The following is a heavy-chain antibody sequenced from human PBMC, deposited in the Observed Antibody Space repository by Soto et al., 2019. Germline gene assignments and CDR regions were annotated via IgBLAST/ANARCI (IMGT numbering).Heavy chain of an antibody. CDR3: YINVY. Sequence: SETLSLTCTVSGGSIRSSSHYWARNRQRPGKELEGIGGFYYSGSPYYNPPLKRRVNICVDTSKSQFSLNLNSVFAVDKAVYYCYINVYWGEGPLVPSPQ. V-gene: IGHV4-39*01. CDR2: FYYSGSP. CDR1: GGSIRSSSHY. D-gene: IGHD2-2*02. J-gene: IGHJ4*02.